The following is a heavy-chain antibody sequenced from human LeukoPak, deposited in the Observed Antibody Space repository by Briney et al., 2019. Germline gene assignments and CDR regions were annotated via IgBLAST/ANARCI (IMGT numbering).Heavy chain of an antibody. J-gene: IGHJ4*02. CDR3: ARQGYSSADY. V-gene: IGHV5-51*01. Sequence: GESLKISWEGSGYNFTSYWIAWVRQMPGKGLEWMGIIYPGDSDTRYSPSFQGQVTISADKSISTAYLQWGSLKASDTAMYYCARQGYSSADYWGQGTLVTVSS. CDR2: IYPGDSDT. CDR1: GYNFTSYW. D-gene: IGHD6-19*01.